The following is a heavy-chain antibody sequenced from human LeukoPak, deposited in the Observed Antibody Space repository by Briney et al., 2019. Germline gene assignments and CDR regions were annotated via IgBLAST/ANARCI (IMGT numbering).Heavy chain of an antibody. D-gene: IGHD3-3*01. J-gene: IGHJ3*02. CDR1: GFTFSSYW. CDR2: INGDGRNI. CDR3: AKVTWSGYAFDI. V-gene: IGHV3-74*01. Sequence: GGSLRLSCVASGFTFSSYWMHWVRQAPRKGLVWVSRINGDGRNINYADSVRGRFTISRDNAKNTLYLQMNTLRVEDTAVYYCAKVTWSGYAFDIWGQGTMATVSS.